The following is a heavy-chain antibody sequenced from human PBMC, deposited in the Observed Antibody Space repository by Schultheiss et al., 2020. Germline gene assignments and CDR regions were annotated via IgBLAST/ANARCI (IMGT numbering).Heavy chain of an antibody. CDR1: GFTFGDYA. J-gene: IGHJ4*02. CDR3: TRMEDTTVTTLCDY. D-gene: IGHD4-17*01. CDR2: IRSKAYGGTT. Sequence: GSLRLSCTASGFTFGDYAMSWFRQAPGKGLEWVGFIRSKAYGGTTEYAASVKGRFTISRDDSKSIAYLQMNSLKTEDTAVYYCTRMEDTTVTTLCDYWGQGTLVTVSS. V-gene: IGHV3-49*03.